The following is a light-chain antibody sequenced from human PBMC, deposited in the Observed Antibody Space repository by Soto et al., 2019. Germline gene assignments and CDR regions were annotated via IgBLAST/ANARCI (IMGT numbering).Light chain of an antibody. CDR1: QSVTRN. J-gene: IGKJ4*01. CDR2: GAS. V-gene: IGKV3-15*01. Sequence: ETVITQSPATLSVSPGERVTFSCRASQSVTRNLAWYQHKPGQAPRLLISGASTGATGIPSRFSGSGSGTEFTLTINSLQSEDFAVYYCQQYNNCPVTLGGGSKV. CDR3: QQYNNCPVT.